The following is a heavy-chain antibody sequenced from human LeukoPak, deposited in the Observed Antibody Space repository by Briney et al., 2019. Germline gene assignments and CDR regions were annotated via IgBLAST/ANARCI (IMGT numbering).Heavy chain of an antibody. CDR3: ARGLIYSPNWFDP. J-gene: IGHJ5*02. V-gene: IGHV3-33*01. D-gene: IGHD4-11*01. Sequence: PGGSLRLSCAASGFTFSSYGMHWVRQAPGKGLEWVAVIWYDGSNKYYTDSVKGRFTISRDNSKNTLYLQMNSLRDEDTAVYYCARGLIYSPNWFDPWGQGTLVTVSS. CDR1: GFTFSSYG. CDR2: IWYDGSNK.